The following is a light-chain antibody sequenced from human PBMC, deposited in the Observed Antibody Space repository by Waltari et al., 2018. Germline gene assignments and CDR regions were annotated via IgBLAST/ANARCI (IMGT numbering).Light chain of an antibody. CDR2: GAY. CDR3: QKNYGDLRT. J-gene: IGKJ3*01. Sequence: DIQMTQSPPSLSASVGDRVTITCRASQDISTNLDWYQQKPGKVPRLLIYGAYTLRSGVPARFSGSGSGTNFTLTISSLQPEDVATYYCQKNYGDLRTFGGGTKVDI. CDR1: QDISTN. V-gene: IGKV1-27*01.